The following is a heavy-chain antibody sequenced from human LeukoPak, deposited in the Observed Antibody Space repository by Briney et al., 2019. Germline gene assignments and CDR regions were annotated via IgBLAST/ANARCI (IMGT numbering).Heavy chain of an antibody. CDR3: ARGVYTNEKRGFDY. CDR1: GYTFTGYY. D-gene: IGHD3-16*01. CDR2: IYPNTGGT. V-gene: IGHV1-2*02. J-gene: IGHJ4*02. Sequence: ASVKVSCKASGYTFTGYYIHWVRLAPGQGLEWMGWIYPNTGGTHSAQKFQGRVTITRDMSTSTVYMELSRLRSEDTAVYYCARGVYTNEKRGFDYWGQGTLVTVSS.